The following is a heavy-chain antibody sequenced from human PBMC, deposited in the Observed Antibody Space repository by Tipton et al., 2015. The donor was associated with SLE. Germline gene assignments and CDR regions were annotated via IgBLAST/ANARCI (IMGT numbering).Heavy chain of an antibody. CDR3: ARDGPWTAGGYWHFDL. CDR2: IHHSGIT. J-gene: IGHJ2*01. D-gene: IGHD6-13*01. CDR1: GDSIGTYY. Sequence: PGLVKPSETLSLTCTVSGDSIGTYYWSWIRQSPGKGLEWIGNIHHSGITYYHPSLNSRVTISLDTPKNQVSLNLSSVTAADTAVYYCARDGPWTAGGYWHFDLWGRGTLVTVSS. V-gene: IGHV4-59*01.